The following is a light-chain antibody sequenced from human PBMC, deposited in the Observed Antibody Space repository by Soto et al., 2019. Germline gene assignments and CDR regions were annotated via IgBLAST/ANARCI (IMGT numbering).Light chain of an antibody. CDR1: SSDVGGYNY. CDR2: EVS. CDR3: SSYTSSSTYV. J-gene: IGLJ1*01. Sequence: QSGLTQPAPVTRSPGQSITISCTGTSSDVGGYNYVSWYQQHPGKAPKLMIDEVSNLPSGVSNRFSGSKSGNTASLTISGLQAEDEADYYCSSYTSSSTYVFGTGTKVT. V-gene: IGLV2-14*01.